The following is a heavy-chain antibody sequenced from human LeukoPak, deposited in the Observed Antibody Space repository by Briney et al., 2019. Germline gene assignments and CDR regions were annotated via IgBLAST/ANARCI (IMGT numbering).Heavy chain of an antibody. Sequence: ASVKVSCKASGYTFTGYYMHWVRQAPGQGLEWIGWINPNSGGTNYAQKFQGRVTMTRDTSISTAYMELSRLRSDDTAVYYCASPRLDYYGSGSYLPDYYYYGMDVWGQGTTVTVSS. CDR3: ASPRLDYYGSGSYLPDYYYYGMDV. D-gene: IGHD3-10*01. J-gene: IGHJ6*02. CDR1: GYTFTGYY. CDR2: INPNSGGT. V-gene: IGHV1-2*02.